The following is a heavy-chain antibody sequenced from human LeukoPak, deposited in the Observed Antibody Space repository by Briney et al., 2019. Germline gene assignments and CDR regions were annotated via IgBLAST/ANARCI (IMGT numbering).Heavy chain of an antibody. D-gene: IGHD3-9*01. CDR3: ARSYDILTGYYHNWFDP. Sequence: SETLSLTCTVSGYSISSGYYWAWIRQPPGKGLEWIGEIYHSGSTNYNPSLKSRVTISVDKSKNQFSLKLSSVTAADTAVYYCARSYDILTGYYHNWFDPWGQGTLVTVSS. CDR2: IYHSGST. V-gene: IGHV4-38-2*02. CDR1: GYSISSGYY. J-gene: IGHJ5*02.